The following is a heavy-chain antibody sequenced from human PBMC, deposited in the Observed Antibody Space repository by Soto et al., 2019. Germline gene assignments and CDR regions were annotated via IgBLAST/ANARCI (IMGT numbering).Heavy chain of an antibody. CDR3: GGQDYGAKGYYFEN. CDR2: IYYIGNT. CDR1: NGSISSRSSY. D-gene: IGHD4-17*01. J-gene: IGHJ4*02. Sequence: QLQLQESGSGLVKPSETLFLTCIVSNGSISSRSSYWGWIRQTPGKGLEWIGSIYYIGNTYYNPSLKSRVTISIDTSKTQFSQKMNSVTAADTAVYFCGGQDYGAKGYYFENWGQGALVTVSS. V-gene: IGHV4-39*01.